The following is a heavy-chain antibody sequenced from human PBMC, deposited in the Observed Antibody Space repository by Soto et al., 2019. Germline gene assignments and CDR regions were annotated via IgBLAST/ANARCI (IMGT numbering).Heavy chain of an antibody. D-gene: IGHD4-4*01. CDR1: GGTFSSYT. J-gene: IGHJ4*02. CDR3: ARGAGNYYYFDY. V-gene: IGHV1-69*02. Sequence: SVKVSCKASGGTFSSYTISWVRQAPGQGLEWMGRIIPILGIANYAQKFQGRVTITADKSTSTAYMELSSLRSEDTAVYYCARGAGNYYYFDYWGQGTLVTVSS. CDR2: IIPILGIA.